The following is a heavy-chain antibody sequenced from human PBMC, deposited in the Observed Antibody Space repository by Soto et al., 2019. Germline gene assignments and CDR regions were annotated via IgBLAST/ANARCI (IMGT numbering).Heavy chain of an antibody. CDR1: GFTFSSYG. J-gene: IGHJ4*02. D-gene: IGHD1-26*01. Sequence: QVQLVESGGGVVQPGRSLRLSCEASGFTFSSYGMHWVRQAPGKGLEWVAVILYDGSNKYHADSVKGRFTISRDNSKNTLDLQMNSLRAENASVDYCAREEGGGSDGGVGDYWGQGTLVTVSS. V-gene: IGHV3-33*01. CDR3: AREEGGGSDGGVGDY. CDR2: ILYDGSNK.